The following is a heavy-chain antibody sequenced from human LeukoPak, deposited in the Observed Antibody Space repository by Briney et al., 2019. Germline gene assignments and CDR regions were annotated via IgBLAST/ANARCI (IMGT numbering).Heavy chain of an antibody. V-gene: IGHV4-39*01. J-gene: IGHJ4*02. CDR3: ASFRRLSNYFDY. CDR2: IYYSGST. D-gene: IGHD6-25*01. CDR1: GGSISSSSYY. Sequence: SETLSLTCTVSGGSISSSSYYWGWIRQPPGKGLEWTGTIYYSGSTYNHPSLKSRVTISVDTSKNQFSLKLSSVTATDTAVYYCASFRRLSNYFDYWGQGTLVTVSS.